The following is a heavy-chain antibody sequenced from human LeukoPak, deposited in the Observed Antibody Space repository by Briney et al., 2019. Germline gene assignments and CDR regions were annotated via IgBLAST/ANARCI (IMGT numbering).Heavy chain of an antibody. Sequence: PSETLSLTCVVYGGSFSSYYWSWIRQPPGKGLEWIGYIYYSGSTNYNPSLKSRVTISVDTSKNQFSLKLSSVTAADTAVYYCARHDFWSGYHYYYYGMDVWGQGTTVTVSS. V-gene: IGHV4-59*08. CDR1: GGSFSSYY. CDR2: IYYSGST. CDR3: ARHDFWSGYHYYYYGMDV. J-gene: IGHJ6*02. D-gene: IGHD3-3*01.